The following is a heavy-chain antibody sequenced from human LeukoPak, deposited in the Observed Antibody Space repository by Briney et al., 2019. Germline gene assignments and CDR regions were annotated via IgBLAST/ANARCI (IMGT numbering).Heavy chain of an antibody. Sequence: GGSLRLSCAASGFTFSTYWMHWVRQAPGKGLVWVSRVKSDGSSTSCADSVKGRYTISRDNAKNTLYLQMNSLRAEDTAVYYCARGPWGSYEGAFDYWGQGTLVTVSS. D-gene: IGHD2-15*01. CDR3: ARGPWGSYEGAFDY. V-gene: IGHV3-74*01. CDR1: GFTFSTYW. CDR2: VKSDGSST. J-gene: IGHJ4*02.